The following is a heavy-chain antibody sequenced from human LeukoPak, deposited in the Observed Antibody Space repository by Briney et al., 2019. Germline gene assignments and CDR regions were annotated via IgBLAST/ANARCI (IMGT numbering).Heavy chain of an antibody. CDR1: GFTFSSYS. Sequence: PGGSLRLSFAAPGFTFSSYSMNWVRQAPGKGLEWVSSISSSSSYIYYADSVKGRFTISRDNAKSSLYLQMNSLRAEDTAVYYCARDHSSWYRLLDYWGQGTLVTVSS. D-gene: IGHD6-13*01. V-gene: IGHV3-21*01. CDR3: ARDHSSWYRLLDY. CDR2: ISSSSSYI. J-gene: IGHJ4*02.